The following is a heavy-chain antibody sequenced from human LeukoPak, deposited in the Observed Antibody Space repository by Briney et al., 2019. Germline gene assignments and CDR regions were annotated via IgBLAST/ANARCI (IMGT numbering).Heavy chain of an antibody. CDR3: ARDPRRNQLAMYDYYYGMDV. J-gene: IGHJ6*02. V-gene: IGHV1-69*13. D-gene: IGHD1-14*01. Sequence: ASVKVSCKASGGTFSKYTISWVRQAPGQGLEWMGGIIPIFGTANYAQKFQGRVTITADESTSTAYMELSSLRSEDTAVYYCARDPRRNQLAMYDYYYGMDVWGQGTTVTVSS. CDR1: GGTFSKYT. CDR2: IIPIFGTA.